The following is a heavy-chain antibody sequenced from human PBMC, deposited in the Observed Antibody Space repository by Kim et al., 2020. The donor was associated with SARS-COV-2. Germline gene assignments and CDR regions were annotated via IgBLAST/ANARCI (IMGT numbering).Heavy chain of an antibody. Sequence: SVNGRFTISRDNAKNTLYLHMNSLRPEDTAVYYCARAGDYDRSGYCGFFHHWGQGALVTVSS. J-gene: IGHJ1*01. D-gene: IGHD3-22*01. V-gene: IGHV3-74*01. CDR3: ARAGDYDRSGYCGFFHH.